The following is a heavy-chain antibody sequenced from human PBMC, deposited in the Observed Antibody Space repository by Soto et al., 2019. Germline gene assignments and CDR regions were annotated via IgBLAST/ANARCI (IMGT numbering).Heavy chain of an antibody. CDR1: GFTFSSYG. J-gene: IGHJ4*02. V-gene: IGHV3-30*18. CDR3: AKERIAVAGTFRGGLDY. CDR2: ISYDGSNK. Sequence: QVQLVESGGGVVQPGRSLRLSCAASGFTFSSYGMHWVRQAPGKGLERGAVISYDGSNKYYADSVKGRLTISRDNSKNTLYLQMNSLRAEDTAVYYCAKERIAVAGTFRGGLDYWGQGTLVTVSS. D-gene: IGHD6-19*01.